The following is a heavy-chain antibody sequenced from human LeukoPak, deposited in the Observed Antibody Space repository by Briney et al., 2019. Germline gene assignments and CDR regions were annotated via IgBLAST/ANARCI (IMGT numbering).Heavy chain of an antibody. CDR3: ARLYSSSWYYFDY. J-gene: IGHJ4*02. CDR1: GGSFSGYY. V-gene: IGHV4-34*01. D-gene: IGHD6-13*01. Sequence: SETLSLTCAVYGGSFSGYYWSWIRQPPGKGLEWIGEINHSGSTNYNPSLKSRVTMSVDTSKNQFSLKLSSVTAADTAVYYCARLYSSSWYYFDYWGQGTLVTVSS. CDR2: INHSGST.